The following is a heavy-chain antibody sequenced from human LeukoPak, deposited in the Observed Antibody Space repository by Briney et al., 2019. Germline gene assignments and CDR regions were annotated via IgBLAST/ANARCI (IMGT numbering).Heavy chain of an antibody. CDR3: AKIAVAENWFDP. CDR1: GFTFSSYG. J-gene: IGHJ5*02. D-gene: IGHD6-19*01. V-gene: IGHV3-23*01. Sequence: GGTLRLSCAASGFTFSSYGMSWVRQAPGKGLEWVSAISGSGGSTYYADSVKGRFTISRDNSKNTLYLQMNSLRAEDTAVYYCAKIAVAENWFDPWGQGTLVTVSS. CDR2: ISGSGGST.